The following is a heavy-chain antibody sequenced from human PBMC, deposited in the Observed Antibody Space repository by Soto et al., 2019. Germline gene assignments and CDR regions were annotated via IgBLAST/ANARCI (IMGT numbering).Heavy chain of an antibody. CDR1: GGTFSSYA. V-gene: IGHV1-69*13. D-gene: IGHD6-19*01. CDR3: ASRYSSGWYDY. J-gene: IGHJ4*02. CDR2: IIPIFGTA. Sequence: GPQLKVSCKASGGTFSSYAISWVRQAPGQGLEWMGGIIPIFGTANYAQKFQGRVTITADESTSTAYMELSSLRSEDTAVYYCASRYSSGWYDYWGQGTLVTVSS.